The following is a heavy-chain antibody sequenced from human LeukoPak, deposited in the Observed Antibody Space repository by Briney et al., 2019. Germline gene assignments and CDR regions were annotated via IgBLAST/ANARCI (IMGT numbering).Heavy chain of an antibody. CDR1: GFTFSSYS. J-gene: IGHJ3*02. CDR3: ARGDFGDHVWVDAFDI. V-gene: IGHV3-48*04. D-gene: IGHD4/OR15-4a*01. Sequence: GSLRLSCAASGFTFSSYSMNWVRQAPGKGLEWVSYISSSSSTIYYADSVKGRFTISRDNAKNSLYLQMNSLRAEDTAVYYCARGDFGDHVWVDAFDIWGQGTMVTVSS. CDR2: ISSSSSTI.